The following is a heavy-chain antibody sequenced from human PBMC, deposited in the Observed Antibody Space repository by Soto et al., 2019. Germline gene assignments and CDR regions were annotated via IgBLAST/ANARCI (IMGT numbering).Heavy chain of an antibody. CDR3: ARRIDGFTPHFDY. D-gene: IGHD2-15*01. CDR2: IYPGDSDT. Sequence: GESLKISCKGSGYSFTSYWIGWVRQMPGKGLEWMGIIYPGDSDTKCSPSFQGQVTISADKSISTAYLQWSSLKASDTAMYYCARRIDGFTPHFDYWGQGTLVTVSS. CDR1: GYSFTSYW. J-gene: IGHJ4*02. V-gene: IGHV5-51*01.